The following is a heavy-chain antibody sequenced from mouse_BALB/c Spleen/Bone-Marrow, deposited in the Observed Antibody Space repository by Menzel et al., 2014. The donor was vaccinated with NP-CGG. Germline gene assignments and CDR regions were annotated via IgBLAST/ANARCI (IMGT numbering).Heavy chain of an antibody. CDR3: ARYDGPAWFAY. V-gene: IGHV1S81*02. CDR2: INPSSGRT. Sequence: VQLQESGAELVKPGASVRLSCKASGYSFTTYWIHWAMQRPGQGLEWIGEINPSSGRTNYNEKFKSKATLTVDKSSSTAYMQLSSLTSEDSAVYYCARYDGPAWFAYWGQGTLVTVSA. J-gene: IGHJ3*01. CDR1: GYSFTTYW. D-gene: IGHD2-3*01.